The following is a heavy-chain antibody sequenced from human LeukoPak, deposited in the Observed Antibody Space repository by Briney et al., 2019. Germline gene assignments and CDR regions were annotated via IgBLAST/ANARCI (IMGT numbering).Heavy chain of an antibody. V-gene: IGHV4-39*07. D-gene: IGHD2-21*02. CDR1: GGSISSNSHY. Sequence: SETLSLTCTVSGGSISSNSHYWGWIRQPPGMRLEWIGNIYYNGNTYYKATLKSRVTISLETSKNQFSLRLTSVTAADTAVYYCATCGSDCHSFDYWGQGTLVTVSS. CDR3: ATCGSDCHSFDY. CDR2: IYYNGNT. J-gene: IGHJ4*02.